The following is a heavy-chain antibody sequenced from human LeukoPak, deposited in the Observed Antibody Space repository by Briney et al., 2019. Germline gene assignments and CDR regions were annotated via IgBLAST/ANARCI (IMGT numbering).Heavy chain of an antibody. CDR3: ARTYYYDKRAVFGH. V-gene: IGHV3-21*01. D-gene: IGHD3-22*01. Sequence: GGSLRLSCAASGFTFSTYSMNWVRQAPGKGLEWVSSINSGSSHINYADSLRGRFTISRDNAKNSLYLQMNSLRAEDTAVYYCARTYYYDKRAVFGHWGQGALVTVSS. CDR1: GFTFSTYS. CDR2: INSGSSHI. J-gene: IGHJ4*02.